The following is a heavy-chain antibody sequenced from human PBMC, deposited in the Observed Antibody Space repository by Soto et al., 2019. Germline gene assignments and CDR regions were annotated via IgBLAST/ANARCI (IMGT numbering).Heavy chain of an antibody. CDR3: ARGWGCSSGSCYFTS. D-gene: IGHD2-15*01. V-gene: IGHV3-48*04. Sequence: DVQLVESGGGLVQPGGSLTLSCAASGFTFGSYSMNWVRQAPGKGLEWVSYISSTSSAIWYADSLKGRFIISRDNAENSLYLQMHSLRAEDTAMYFCARGWGCSSGSCYFTSWGQGTLVTVSS. J-gene: IGHJ5*02. CDR1: GFTFGSYS. CDR2: ISSTSSAI.